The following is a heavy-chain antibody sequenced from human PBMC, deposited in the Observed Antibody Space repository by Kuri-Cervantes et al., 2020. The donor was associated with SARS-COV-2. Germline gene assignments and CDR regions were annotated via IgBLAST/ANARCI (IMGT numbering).Heavy chain of an antibody. V-gene: IGHV3-23*01. CDR2: ISVSGGST. Sequence: GGSLRLSCAASGFTFGSYVMNWVRQAPGKGLERVSTISVSGGSTYYADSVKGRFTISRDSSENTLYLQMNSLRAEDTAVYYCARAYCGGDCEFDYWGQGTLVTVSS. CDR1: GFTFGSYV. J-gene: IGHJ4*02. D-gene: IGHD2-21*02. CDR3: ARAYCGGDCEFDY.